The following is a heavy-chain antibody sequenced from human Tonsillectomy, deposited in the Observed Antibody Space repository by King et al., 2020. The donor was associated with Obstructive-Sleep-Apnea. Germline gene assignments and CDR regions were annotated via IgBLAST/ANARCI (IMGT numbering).Heavy chain of an antibody. CDR2: IYYSGST. D-gene: IGHD2-2*01. CDR1: GGSISSGGYY. V-gene: IGHV4-31*03. CDR3: ARADIVVVPAATSFDY. J-gene: IGHJ4*02. Sequence: VQLQESGPGLVKPSQTLSLTCTVSGGSISSGGYYWSWIRQHPGKGLEWIGYIYYSGSTYYNPSLKSRVTISVDTSKNQFSLKLSSVTAADTAVYYCARADIVVVPAATSFDYWGQGTLVTVSS.